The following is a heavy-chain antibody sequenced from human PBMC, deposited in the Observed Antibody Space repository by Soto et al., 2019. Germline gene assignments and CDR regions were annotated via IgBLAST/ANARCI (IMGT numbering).Heavy chain of an antibody. V-gene: IGHV1-18*01. CDR1: GYPFSNYG. J-gene: IGHJ5*02. CDR2: ISLYSDGT. CDR3: ARVVPGAEAWFGP. D-gene: IGHD2-2*01. Sequence: XSVKVSCKTSGYPFSNYGITWVRQAPGQPLEWLGWISLYSDGTNYAQKFQGRVSMTTDTSTTTAYMELRSLRSDDTAVYYCARVVPGAEAWFGPWGQGTLVTVSS.